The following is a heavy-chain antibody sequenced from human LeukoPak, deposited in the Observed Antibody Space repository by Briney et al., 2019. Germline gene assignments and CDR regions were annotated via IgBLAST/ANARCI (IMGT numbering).Heavy chain of an antibody. CDR3: TTDNYYDSSGYYYYMDV. V-gene: IGHV3-15*01. CDR2: IKSKTDGGTT. Sequence: GGSLRLSCAASGFTFSNAWMSWVRQAPGKGLEWVGRIKSKTDGGTTDYAAPVEGRFTISRDDSKNTLYLQMNSLKTEDTAVYYCTTDNYYDSSGYYYYMDVWGKGTTVTVSS. D-gene: IGHD3-22*01. J-gene: IGHJ6*03. CDR1: GFTFSNAW.